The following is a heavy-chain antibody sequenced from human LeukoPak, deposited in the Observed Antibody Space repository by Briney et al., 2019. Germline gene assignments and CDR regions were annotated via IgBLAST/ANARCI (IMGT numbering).Heavy chain of an antibody. CDR3: ARSRDYYGSGSSPPDY. CDR2: ISAYNGNT. Sequence: ASVKVSCKASGYTFTRYGISWVRQAPGQGLEWMGWISAYNGNTNYAQKLQGRVTMTTDTSTSTAYMELRSLRSDDTAVYYCARSRDYYGSGSSPPDYWGQGTLVTVSS. D-gene: IGHD3-10*01. V-gene: IGHV1-18*04. CDR1: GYTFTRYG. J-gene: IGHJ4*02.